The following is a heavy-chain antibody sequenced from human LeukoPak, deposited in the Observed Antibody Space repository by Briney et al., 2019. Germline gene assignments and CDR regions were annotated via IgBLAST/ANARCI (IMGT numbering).Heavy chain of an antibody. J-gene: IGHJ4*02. Sequence: PGGSLRLSCAASGFTVSSYAMSWVRQAPGKGLEWVSAISGSDGSTYYADSVKGRFTISRDNSKNTLYLQMNSLRAEDTAVYYCAAAAGYYFDYWGQETLVTVSS. CDR1: GFTVSSYA. CDR2: ISGSDGST. CDR3: AAAAGYYFDY. V-gene: IGHV3-23*01. D-gene: IGHD6-13*01.